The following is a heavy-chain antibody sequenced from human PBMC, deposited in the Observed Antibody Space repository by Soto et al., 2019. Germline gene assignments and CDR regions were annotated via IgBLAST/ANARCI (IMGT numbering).Heavy chain of an antibody. V-gene: IGHV3-15*07. J-gene: IGHJ6*02. D-gene: IGHD4-4*01. CDR1: GFTFSNAW. Sequence: GGSLRLSCAASGFTFSNAWMNWVRQAPGKGLEWVGRIKSKTDGETTDYAAPVKGRFTISRDDSKNTLYLQMNSLKTEDTAVYYCTTDTPPLTTVTLPYGMDVWGQGTTVTVSS. CDR3: TTDTPPLTTVTLPYGMDV. CDR2: IKSKTDGETT.